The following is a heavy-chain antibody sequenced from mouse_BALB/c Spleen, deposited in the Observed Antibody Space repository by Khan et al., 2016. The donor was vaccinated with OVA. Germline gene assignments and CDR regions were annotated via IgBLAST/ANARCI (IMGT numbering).Heavy chain of an antibody. V-gene: IGHV1-77*01. CDR3: SRFETTVADY. CDR2: NYSGSGTT. D-gene: IGHD1-1*01. CDR1: GYTFTDYI. J-gene: IGHJ2*01. Sequence: QVQLKESGPELVKPGASVKMSCKASGYTFTDYIISWVKQRTGQGLEWIGENYSGSGTTHYNEKFKGKATLTADKSSNTAYMQLNSLTSEDSAIYFCSRFETTVADYWGQGTTLTVSS.